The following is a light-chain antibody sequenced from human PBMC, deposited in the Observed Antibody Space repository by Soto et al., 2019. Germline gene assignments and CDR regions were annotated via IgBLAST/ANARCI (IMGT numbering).Light chain of an antibody. V-gene: IGKV3-15*01. CDR2: GAS. CDR3: QEYNTWPPLT. Sequence: EIVTAQSPATLSLSPGERTTLSCRASQSVSSNLAWYQQKPGRAPRLLIYGASTRATGIPARFSGSGSGTEFTLTISSLQSVDFTVYYCQEYNTWPPLTFGQGTNVDIK. J-gene: IGKJ1*01. CDR1: QSVSSN.